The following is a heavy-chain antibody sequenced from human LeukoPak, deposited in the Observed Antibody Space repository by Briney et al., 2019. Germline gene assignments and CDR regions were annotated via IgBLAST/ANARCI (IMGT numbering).Heavy chain of an antibody. CDR3: ARGLLGNSGYSPYDV. CDR2: IIPIFGTA. Sequence: SVKVSCKASGGTFSSYAISWVRQAPGQGLEWMGRIIPIFGTANYAQKFQGRVTITTDESTSTAYMELSSLRSEDTAVYYCARGLLGNSGYSPYDVWGQGTMVTVSS. D-gene: IGHD3-22*01. V-gene: IGHV1-69*05. CDR1: GGTFSSYA. J-gene: IGHJ3*01.